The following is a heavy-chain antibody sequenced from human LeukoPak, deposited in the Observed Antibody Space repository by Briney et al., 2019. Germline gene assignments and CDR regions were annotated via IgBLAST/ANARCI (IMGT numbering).Heavy chain of an antibody. CDR2: ISYDGSNR. CDR1: GFAFSSYA. V-gene: IGHV3-30*04. D-gene: IGHD3-22*01. Sequence: GGSLRLSCAASGFAFSSYAMHWVRQAPGKGLEWVAFISYDGSNRYYADSVKGRFTISRDNSKNTLYLQVNSLRAEDTAVYFCAREGGGAYFFDSSGYYDDAFDIWGQGTMVTVSS. J-gene: IGHJ3*02. CDR3: AREGGGAYFFDSSGYYDDAFDI.